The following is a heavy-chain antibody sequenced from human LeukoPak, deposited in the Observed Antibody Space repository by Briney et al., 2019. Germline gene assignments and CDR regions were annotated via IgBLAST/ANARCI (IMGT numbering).Heavy chain of an antibody. J-gene: IGHJ4*02. D-gene: IGHD6-13*01. V-gene: IGHV3-11*04. Sequence: GGSLRLSCAASGFTFSDYYMSWIRQAPGKGLEWAAYISSGTYYADSVKGRFTISRDNAKNSLYLQMNSLRAEDTAVYYCARDKRWYSRSWYFDYWGQGTLVTVSS. CDR1: GFTFSDYY. CDR2: ISSGT. CDR3: ARDKRWYSRSWYFDY.